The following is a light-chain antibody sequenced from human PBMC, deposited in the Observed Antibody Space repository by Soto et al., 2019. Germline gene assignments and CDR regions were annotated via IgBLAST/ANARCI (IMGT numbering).Light chain of an antibody. Sequence: IQMNQSPPSLCASVGDRVTITCRASQGINNYLAWFQHQPGTAPKPLIYATSTLHSGVPSKFSGSGSGKEFTLTITNLQPEDFVAYYYQQYSSYPWTFGQGTKVDIK. CDR3: QQYSSYPWT. V-gene: IGKV1-16*02. CDR1: QGINNY. CDR2: ATS. J-gene: IGKJ1*01.